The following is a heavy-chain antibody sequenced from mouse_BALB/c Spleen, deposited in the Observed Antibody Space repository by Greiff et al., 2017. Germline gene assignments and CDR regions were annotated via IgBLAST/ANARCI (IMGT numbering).Heavy chain of an antibody. V-gene: IGHV1S135*01. Sequence: VHVKQSGPELVKPGASVKVSCKASGYAFTSYNMYWVKQSHGKSLEWIGYIDPYNGGTSYNQKFKGKATLTVDKSSSTAYMHLNSLTSEDSAVYYCARGDGYLHWYFDVWGAGTTVTVSS. CDR2: IDPYNGGT. D-gene: IGHD2-3*01. CDR3: ARGDGYLHWYFDV. J-gene: IGHJ1*01. CDR1: GYAFTSYN.